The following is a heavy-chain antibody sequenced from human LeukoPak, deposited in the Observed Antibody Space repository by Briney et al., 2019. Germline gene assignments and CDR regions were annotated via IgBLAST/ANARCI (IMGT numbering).Heavy chain of an antibody. CDR2: INHSGST. J-gene: IGHJ4*02. D-gene: IGHD1-7*01. Sequence: SETLSLTCAVYGGSFSGYYWSWIRQPPGKGLEWIGEINHSGSTNYNPSLKSRVTISVDTSKNQFSLKLSSVTAADTAVYYCARGIWNYSVDYWGQGTLVTVSS. CDR1: GGSFSGYY. V-gene: IGHV4-34*01. CDR3: ARGIWNYSVDY.